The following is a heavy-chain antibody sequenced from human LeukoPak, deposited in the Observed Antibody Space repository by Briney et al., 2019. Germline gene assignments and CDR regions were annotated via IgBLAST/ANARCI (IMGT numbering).Heavy chain of an antibody. D-gene: IGHD2-8*01. J-gene: IGHJ4*02. CDR2: ISYDGSNK. V-gene: IGHV3-30*18. CDR1: GFTFSSYG. CDR3: AKDLRIVLMVYAISH. Sequence: GGSLRLSCAASGFTFSSYGMHWVRQAPGKGLEWVAVISYDGSNKYYADSVKGRFTISRDNSKNTLYLQMNSLRAEDTAVYYCAKDLRIVLMVYAISHWGQGTLVTVSS.